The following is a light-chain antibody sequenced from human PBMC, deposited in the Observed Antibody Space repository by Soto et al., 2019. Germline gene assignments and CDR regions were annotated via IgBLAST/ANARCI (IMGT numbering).Light chain of an antibody. V-gene: IGLV2-23*01. Sequence: QSALTQPASVSGSPGQSITISCTGTSSDVGSYNLVSWYQQHPGKAPKLTIYEGSKRPSGVSNRFSGSKSGNTASLTISGLQAEDEADYYCCSYAGSSTVVFGGGTQLTVL. J-gene: IGLJ2*01. CDR3: CSYAGSSTVV. CDR1: SSDVGSYNL. CDR2: EGS.